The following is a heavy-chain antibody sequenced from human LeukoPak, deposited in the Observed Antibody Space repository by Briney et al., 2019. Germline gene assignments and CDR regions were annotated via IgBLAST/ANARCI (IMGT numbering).Heavy chain of an antibody. CDR2: IIPIFDTA. J-gene: IGHJ4*02. Sequence: GASVKVSCKASGGTFSSYAISWVRQAPGQGLEWMGGIIPIFDTANYAQKFQGRVTITADESTSTAYMELSSLRSEDTAVYYCARGSFNYYDSSGYPFDYWGQGTLVTVSS. CDR3: ARGSFNYYDSSGYPFDY. V-gene: IGHV1-69*13. CDR1: GGTFSSYA. D-gene: IGHD3-22*01.